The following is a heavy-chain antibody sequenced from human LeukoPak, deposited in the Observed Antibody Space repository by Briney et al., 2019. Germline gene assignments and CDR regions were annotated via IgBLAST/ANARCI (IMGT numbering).Heavy chain of an antibody. J-gene: IGHJ4*02. V-gene: IGHV3-7*01. CDR3: ARDLYSSSSGAPTN. Sequence: GGSLRLSCAASGFTFSSYWMSWVRQAPGKGLEWVANIKQDGSEKYYVDSVKGRFTISRDNAKNSLYLQMNSLRAEDTAVYYCARDLYSSSSGAPTNWGQGTLVTVSS. CDR2: IKQDGSEK. CDR1: GFTFSSYW. D-gene: IGHD6-6*01.